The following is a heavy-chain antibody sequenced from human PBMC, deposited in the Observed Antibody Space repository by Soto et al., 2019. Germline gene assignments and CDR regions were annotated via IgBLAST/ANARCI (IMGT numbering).Heavy chain of an antibody. V-gene: IGHV1-2*04. CDR1: GYTFTGYY. J-gene: IGHJ4*02. Sequence: SVKVSCKASGYTFTGYYMHWVRQAPGQGLEWMGWINPNSGGTNYAQKFQGWVTMTRDTSISTAYMELSRLRSDDTAVYYCARGSPFIVVVPAAYDFDYWGQGTLVTVSS. CDR2: INPNSGGT. D-gene: IGHD2-2*01. CDR3: ARGSPFIVVVPAAYDFDY.